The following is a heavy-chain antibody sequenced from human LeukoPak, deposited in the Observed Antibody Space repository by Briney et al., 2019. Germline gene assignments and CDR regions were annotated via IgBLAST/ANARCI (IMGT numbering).Heavy chain of an antibody. CDR2: VNHSGGT. CDR1: GGSFSGYY. Sequence: SETLSLTCAVYGGSFSGYYWSWIRQPPGKGLEWIGEVNHSGGTNYNPSLKSRVTISVDTSKNQFSLKLRSVTAADTAVYYCARRRDWDDVLDSWGQGTLVTVSS. D-gene: IGHD1-1*01. V-gene: IGHV4-34*01. J-gene: IGHJ4*02. CDR3: ARRRDWDDVLDS.